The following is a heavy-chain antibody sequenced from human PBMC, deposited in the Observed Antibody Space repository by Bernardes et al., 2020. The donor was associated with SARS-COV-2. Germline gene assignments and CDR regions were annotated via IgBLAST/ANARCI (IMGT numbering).Heavy chain of an antibody. CDR1: GYTFTSYY. J-gene: IGHJ6*02. V-gene: IGHV1-46*01. CDR2: INPSGGST. D-gene: IGHD1-1*01. Sequence: ASVKVSCKASGYTFTSYYMHWVRQAPGQGLEWMGIINPSGGSTSYAQKFQGRVTMTRDTSTSTVYMELSSLRSEDTAVYYCARDRGRVERRSDGMDVWGQGTTVTVSS. CDR3: ARDRGRVERRSDGMDV.